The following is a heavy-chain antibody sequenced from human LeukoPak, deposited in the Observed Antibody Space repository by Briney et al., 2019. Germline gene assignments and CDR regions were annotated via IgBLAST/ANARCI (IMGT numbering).Heavy chain of an antibody. CDR2: ISYDGRQN. CDR1: GFSFSIHG. J-gene: IGHJ4*02. CDR3: ARVYLERLTAGYFDH. V-gene: IGHV3-30*03. D-gene: IGHD2-8*01. Sequence: GGSLRLSCAASGFSFSIHGMGWVRQAPGKGLEWVAVISYDGRQNYYADSVKGRFTISRDNSKNTLYLQMNSLRDEDSAAYYCARVYLERLTAGYFDHWGQGTWVTVSP.